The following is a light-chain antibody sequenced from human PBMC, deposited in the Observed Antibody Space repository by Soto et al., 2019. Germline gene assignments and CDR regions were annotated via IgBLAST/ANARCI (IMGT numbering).Light chain of an antibody. J-gene: IGKJ5*01. V-gene: IGKV3D-15*01. CDR1: QTVSSH. CDR3: QQYNTWPPSTT. CDR2: HAS. Sequence: EIIMTQSPATLSLSPGERATLSCRASQTVSSHLAWYQQKNGQAPRLLIYHASIRATGIPARFSGSGSGTEFSLTISSLQSEDFAIYYCQQYNTWPPSTTFGQGTRLEIK.